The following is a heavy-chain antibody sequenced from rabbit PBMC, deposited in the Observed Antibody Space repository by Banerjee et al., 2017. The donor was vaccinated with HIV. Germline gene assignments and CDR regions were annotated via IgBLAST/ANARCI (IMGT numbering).Heavy chain of an antibody. CDR1: GFSFSSSDY. CDR2: VLADSSDNT. CDR3: ARDLAGVIGWNFGL. J-gene: IGHJ4*01. Sequence: QSLEESGGDLVKPGASLTLTCTASGFSFSSSDYMCWVRQAPGKGLEWIACVLADSSDNTWYASWAKGRFTISKTSSTTVTLQMTSLTAADTATYFCARDLAGVIGWNFGLWGPGTLVTVS. D-gene: IGHD4-1*01. V-gene: IGHV1S40*01.